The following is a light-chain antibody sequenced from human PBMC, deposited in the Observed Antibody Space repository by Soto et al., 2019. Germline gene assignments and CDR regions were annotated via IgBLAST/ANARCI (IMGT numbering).Light chain of an antibody. V-gene: IGKV1-5*03. CDR2: KAS. J-gene: IGKJ4*01. CDR1: QSISSW. CDR3: QHYNTYPLT. Sequence: DIQMTQSPSTPSASVGDRVTITCRASQSISSWLAWYQHKPGKAPKVLIYKASTLESGVPSRFSGSGSGTEFTLTISSLQPDDFATYYCQHYNTYPLTFGGGTKVEIK.